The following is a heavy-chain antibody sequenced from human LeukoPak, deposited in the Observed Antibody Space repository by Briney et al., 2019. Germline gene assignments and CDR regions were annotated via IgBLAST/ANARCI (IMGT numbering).Heavy chain of an antibody. CDR2: IYYSGST. CDR1: GGSISSYY. Sequence: SETLSLTCTVSGGSISSYYWSWIRQPPGKGLEWIGYIYYSGSTNYNPSLKSRVTISVDTSKNQFSLKLSSVTAADTAVYYCARSHSADFDYWGQGTLATVSS. J-gene: IGHJ4*02. V-gene: IGHV4-59*01. CDR3: ARSHSADFDY. D-gene: IGHD2-21*01.